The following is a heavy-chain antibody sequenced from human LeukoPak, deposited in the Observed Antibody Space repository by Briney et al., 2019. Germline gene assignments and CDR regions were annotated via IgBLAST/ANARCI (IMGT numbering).Heavy chain of an antibody. J-gene: IGHJ4*02. Sequence: GGSLRLSCAASGFTFSSYEMNWVRQAPGKGLEWVSYISSSGSTIYYVDSVKGRFTISRGNAKNSLYLQMNSLRAEDTAVYYCARTPGVTTRGFDYWGQGTLVTVSS. V-gene: IGHV3-48*03. CDR1: GFTFSSYE. CDR3: ARTPGVTTRGFDY. CDR2: ISSSGSTI. D-gene: IGHD1-14*01.